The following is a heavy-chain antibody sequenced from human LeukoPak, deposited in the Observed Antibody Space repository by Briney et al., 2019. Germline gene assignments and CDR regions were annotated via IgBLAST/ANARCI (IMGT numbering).Heavy chain of an antibody. CDR3: AKGDCSSTSCYRGLRFLEWLSPAYFDY. V-gene: IGHV3-23*01. Sequence: GGSLRLSCAASGFTFSSYAMSWVRQAPGKELEGVSAISGSCGSTYYADSLKARFTIPRDISKNTLYLQMNSLRAEDTAVYYCAKGDCSSTSCYRGLRFLEWLSPAYFDYWGQGTLVTVSS. CDR1: GFTFSSYA. CDR2: ISGSCGST. D-gene: IGHD2-2*02. J-gene: IGHJ4*02.